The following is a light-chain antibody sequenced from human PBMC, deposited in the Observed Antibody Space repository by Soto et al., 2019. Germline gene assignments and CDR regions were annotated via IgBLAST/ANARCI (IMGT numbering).Light chain of an antibody. CDR2: KAS. J-gene: IGKJ1*01. Sequence: DIQMTQSPSTLSACVGDRVTITCRASQSISNWLAWYQQKPGKAPKLLIYKASSLQSGVPSRFSGSGSGTEFTLTISSLQPDDFATYYCQQYNGTFGQGTKVDIK. CDR3: QQYNGT. CDR1: QSISNW. V-gene: IGKV1-5*03.